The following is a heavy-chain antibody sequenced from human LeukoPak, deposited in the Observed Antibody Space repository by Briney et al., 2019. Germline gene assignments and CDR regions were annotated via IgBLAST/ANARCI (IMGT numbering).Heavy chain of an antibody. CDR2: IYYTGNA. V-gene: IGHV4-59*08. Sequence: PSETLSLTCTVSGGSISPYYWSWIRQPPGKGLEWIGYIYYTGNANYNPSLKSRVTISVDTSKTQFSLKLSSVTAADTAVYFFARQTNGAFDVWGQGTMVTVSS. D-gene: IGHD1-14*01. CDR1: GGSISPYY. J-gene: IGHJ3*01. CDR3: ARQTNGAFDV.